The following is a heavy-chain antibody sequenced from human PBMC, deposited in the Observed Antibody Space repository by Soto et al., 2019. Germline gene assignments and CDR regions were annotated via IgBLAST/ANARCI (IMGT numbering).Heavy chain of an antibody. CDR1: GGTFSSSA. J-gene: IGHJ5*02. V-gene: IGHV1-69*11. D-gene: IGHD2-2*01. Sequence: QVQLVQSGAEVKKPGSSVKVSCKASGGTFSSSAIGWVRQAPGQGLEWMGGFLPILGTAHYAQKFQGRVTITADESTSTAHLELISLRSEDTAFYYCARGGIPAAMQIDPWGQGTLVTVSS. CDR2: FLPILGTA. CDR3: ARGGIPAAMQIDP.